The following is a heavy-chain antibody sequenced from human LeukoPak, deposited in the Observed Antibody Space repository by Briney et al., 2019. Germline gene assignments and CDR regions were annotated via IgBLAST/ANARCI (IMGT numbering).Heavy chain of an antibody. CDR1: GYTFTSYG. J-gene: IGHJ3*02. CDR2: ISAYNGNT. Sequence: ASVKVSCKASGYTFTSYGISWVRQAPGQGLEWMGWISAYNGNTNYAQKLQGRVTMTTDTPTSTAYMELRSLRSDDTAVYYCARTRLDVVVTAILGSGGAFDIWGQGTMVTVSS. CDR3: ARTRLDVVVTAILGSGGAFDI. V-gene: IGHV1-18*01. D-gene: IGHD2-21*02.